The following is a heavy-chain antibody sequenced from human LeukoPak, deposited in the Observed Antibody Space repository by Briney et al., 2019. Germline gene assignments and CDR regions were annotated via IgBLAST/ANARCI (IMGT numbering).Heavy chain of an antibody. Sequence: ASVKVSCTASGGTFSSYAISWVRQAPGQGLEWMGGIIPIFGTANYAQKFQGRVTITADESTSTAYMELSSLRSEDTAVYYCARADYYGSGSYRTLDYYYYGMDVWGQGTTVTVSS. CDR1: GGTFSSYA. J-gene: IGHJ6*02. V-gene: IGHV1-69*01. CDR3: ARADYYGSGSYRTLDYYYYGMDV. CDR2: IIPIFGTA. D-gene: IGHD3-10*01.